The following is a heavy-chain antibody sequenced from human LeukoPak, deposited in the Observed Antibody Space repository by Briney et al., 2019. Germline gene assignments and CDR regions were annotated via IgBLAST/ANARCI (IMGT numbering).Heavy chain of an antibody. V-gene: IGHV3-23*01. D-gene: IGHD2-2*01. CDR1: GFTFSIYA. CDR2: IRDSGDNR. Sequence: GGSLRLSCAASGFTFSIYAMSWVRQAPGKGLEWVSVIRDSGDNRYYADAVKGRFTISRDNSKKTLHLQMNSLRAEDTAVYYCLPLYCSGTGCPLHYWGQGTLVTVSS. J-gene: IGHJ4*02. CDR3: LPLYCSGTGCPLHY.